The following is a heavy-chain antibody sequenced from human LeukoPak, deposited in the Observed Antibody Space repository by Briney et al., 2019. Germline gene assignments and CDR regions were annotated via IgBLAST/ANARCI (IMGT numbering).Heavy chain of an antibody. D-gene: IGHD3-3*01. Sequence: GASVKVSCKASGYTFTSYGISWVRQAPGQGLEWMGWISAYKGNTNYAQKLQGRVTMTTDTSTSTAYMELRSLRSDDTAVYYCARATAVGIRRFYYMDVWGKGTTVTISS. CDR1: GYTFTSYG. J-gene: IGHJ6*03. CDR3: ARATAVGIRRFYYMDV. V-gene: IGHV1-18*01. CDR2: ISAYKGNT.